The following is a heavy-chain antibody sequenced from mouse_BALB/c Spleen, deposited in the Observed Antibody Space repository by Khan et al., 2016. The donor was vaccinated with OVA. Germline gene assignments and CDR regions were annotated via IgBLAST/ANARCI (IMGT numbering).Heavy chain of an antibody. D-gene: IGHD2-10*01. CDR1: GFSLPNYG. Sequence: QLKESGPGLLAPSQSLSITCTISGFSLPNYGVHWVRQPPGKGLEWLVVIWSDGSTTYNSALKSSLTISTDNSKRQVFLKMNSLQTDDTAVYFCARQPYYHYNIMDYWGQGTSVTVSS. CDR2: IWSDGST. J-gene: IGHJ4*01. CDR3: ARQPYYHYNIMDY. V-gene: IGHV2-6-1*01.